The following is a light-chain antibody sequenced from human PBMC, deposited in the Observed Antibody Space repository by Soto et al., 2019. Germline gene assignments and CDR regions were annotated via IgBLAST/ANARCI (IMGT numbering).Light chain of an antibody. J-gene: IGKJ1*01. CDR3: HQFATSRT. V-gene: IGKV1-39*01. CDR1: QTIMTY. Sequence: DIQMTQSPSSLSASVGDEVTITCRASQTIMTYLNWYQLKPGKPPRLLIYAASSLQSGVPSRFSGSGSGTDFTLTISSLEPEDFAVYFCHQFATSRTFGQGTKVDIK. CDR2: AAS.